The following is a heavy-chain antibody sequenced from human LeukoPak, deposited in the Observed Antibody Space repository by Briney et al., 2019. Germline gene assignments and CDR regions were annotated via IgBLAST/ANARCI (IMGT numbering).Heavy chain of an antibody. V-gene: IGHV1-69*13. D-gene: IGHD3-10*01. J-gene: IGHJ4*01. CDR2: IIPIFGTS. CDR3: TTREIVVEPAQTSMVRGVLWRSDF. Sequence: SVKVSCKSSGGTFSSSPITWVRQAPGQGLEWMGGIIPIFGTSNYAQKFQGRLTITADESTTTAYMELNSLRSEDTAVYYCTTREIVVEPAQTSMVRGVLWRSDFWGHGTLVTVSS. CDR1: GGTFSSSP.